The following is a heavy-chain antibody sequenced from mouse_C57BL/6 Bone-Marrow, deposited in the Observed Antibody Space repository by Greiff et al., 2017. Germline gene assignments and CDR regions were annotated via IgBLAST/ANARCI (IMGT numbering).Heavy chain of an antibody. Sequence: EVNVVESGEGLVKPGGSLKLSCAASGFTFSSYAMSWVRQTPEKRLEWVAYISSGGDYIYYADTVKGRFTISRDNARNTLYLQMSSLKSEDTAMYYCTRAGPYCFDYWGQGTTLTVPS. V-gene: IGHV5-9-1*02. J-gene: IGHJ2*01. CDR1: GFTFSSYA. CDR2: ISSGGDYI. CDR3: TRAGPYCFDY.